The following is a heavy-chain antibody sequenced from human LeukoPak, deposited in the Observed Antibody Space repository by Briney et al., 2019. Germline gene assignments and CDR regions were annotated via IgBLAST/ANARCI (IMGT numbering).Heavy chain of an antibody. Sequence: GASVKVSCKASGGTFSSYAISWVRQAPGQGLEWMGGIIPIFGTANYAQKFQGRVTITADESTSTAYMELSSLRSEDTAVYYCARCSEVIPDCSSTSCREDGGRYYYYYGMDVWGQGTTVTVSS. CDR3: ARCSEVIPDCSSTSCREDGGRYYYYYGMDV. D-gene: IGHD2-2*01. J-gene: IGHJ6*02. V-gene: IGHV1-69*13. CDR2: IIPIFGTA. CDR1: GGTFSSYA.